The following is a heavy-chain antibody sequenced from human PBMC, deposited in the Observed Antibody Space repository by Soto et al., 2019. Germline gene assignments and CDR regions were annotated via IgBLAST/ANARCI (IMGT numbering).Heavy chain of an antibody. V-gene: IGHV1-69*06. D-gene: IGHD6-13*01. J-gene: IGHJ6*02. Sequence: SVKVSCKASGGTFSSYAISWVRQAPGQGLEWMGGIIPIFGTANYAQKSQGRVTITADKSTSTAYMELSSLRSEDTAVYYCASGNSSSWYESYYYYGMDVWGQGTTAPVS. CDR3: ASGNSSSWYESYYYYGMDV. CDR2: IIPIFGTA. CDR1: GGTFSSYA.